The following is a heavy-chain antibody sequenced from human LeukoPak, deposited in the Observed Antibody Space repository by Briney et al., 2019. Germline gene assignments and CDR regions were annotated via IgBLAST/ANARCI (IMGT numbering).Heavy chain of an antibody. CDR1: GYSFTSYW. Sequence: GGSLKISCKGSGYSFTSYWIGWVRQMPGKGLEWMGIIYPGDSDTRYSPSFQGQVTISADKSISTAYLQWSSLKASDTAMYYCARLPGYCSSTSCSSDAFDIWGQGTMVTVSS. CDR2: IYPGDSDT. V-gene: IGHV5-51*01. J-gene: IGHJ3*02. CDR3: ARLPGYCSSTSCSSDAFDI. D-gene: IGHD2-2*01.